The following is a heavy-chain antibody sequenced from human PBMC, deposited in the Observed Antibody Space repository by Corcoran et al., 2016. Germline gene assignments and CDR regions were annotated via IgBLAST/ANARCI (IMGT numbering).Heavy chain of an antibody. Sequence: QVQLVQSGAEVKKPGSSVKVSCKASGGTFSSYAISWVRQAPGQGLECMGGFIPTLGKANNAQKFQGRVTITADESTSTAYMELSSLRSEDTAVYYCASCAGTTRPPYGMDVWGQGTTVTVSS. CDR2: FIPTLGKA. V-gene: IGHV1-69*01. CDR3: ASCAGTTRPPYGMDV. J-gene: IGHJ6*02. D-gene: IGHD1-7*01. CDR1: GGTFSSYA.